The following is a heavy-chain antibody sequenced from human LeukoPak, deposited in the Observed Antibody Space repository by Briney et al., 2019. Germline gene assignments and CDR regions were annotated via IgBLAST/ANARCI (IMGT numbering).Heavy chain of an antibody. CDR3: ARVNIVATIVPNYYYYYYMGV. CDR1: GYTFSNYG. V-gene: IGHV1-2*02. J-gene: IGHJ6*03. Sequence: GASVKVSCKASGYTFSNYGISWVRQAPGQGLEWMGWINPNSGGTNYAQKFQGRVTMTRDTSISTAYMELSRLRSDDTAVYYCARVNIVATIVPNYYYYYYMGVWGKGTTVTVSS. CDR2: INPNSGGT. D-gene: IGHD5-12*01.